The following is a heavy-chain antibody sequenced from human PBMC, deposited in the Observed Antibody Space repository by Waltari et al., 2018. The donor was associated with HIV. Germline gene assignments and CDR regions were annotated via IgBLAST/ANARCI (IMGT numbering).Heavy chain of an antibody. CDR1: ASSINSRYY. V-gene: IGHV4-38-2*02. J-gene: IGHJ3*01. CDR2: IYRTGTT. CDR3: ARDQDYYDSSGYTCYAFDP. D-gene: IGHD3-22*01. Sequence: QVRLQESGPGLVKPSETLPLTCSVPASSINSRYYWGWLRQAPGKGLEWIGSIYRTGTTYYNPSLKSRVSFSLNMSRNQFSLKLTSVTAADTAVYYCARDQDYYDSSGYTCYAFDPWGQGTMVIVSS.